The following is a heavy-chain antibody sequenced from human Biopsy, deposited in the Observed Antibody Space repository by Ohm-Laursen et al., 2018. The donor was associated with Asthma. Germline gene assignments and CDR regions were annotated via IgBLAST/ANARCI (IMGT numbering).Heavy chain of an antibody. V-gene: IGHV4-39*01. CDR1: GGSMSSSSYY. CDR2: ISYTGSA. J-gene: IGHJ4*02. CDR3: ARHWDWGSFFDY. D-gene: IGHD7-27*01. Sequence: SDTLSLTCTVSGGSMSSSSYYWGWIRQPPGKGLEWMGSISYTGSAYHNPPLKSRVTISVDTSKNRFSLKLGSVTAADTAVYYCARHWDWGSFFDYWGQGTPVTVSS.